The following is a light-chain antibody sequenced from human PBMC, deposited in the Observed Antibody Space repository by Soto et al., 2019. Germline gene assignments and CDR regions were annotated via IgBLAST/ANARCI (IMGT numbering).Light chain of an antibody. CDR2: NVN. Sequence: QSAVIQPPSVSGSPGQSVTISCTGTSSDVGSYDYVSWYQQHPGTVPKPMIYNVNTRPSGVPDRFSGSKSGNTASMTISGLQAEDEADYYCTSYSRYRVLVFGGGTKVTVL. CDR1: SSDVGSYDY. J-gene: IGLJ3*02. CDR3: TSYSRYRVLV. V-gene: IGLV2-18*02.